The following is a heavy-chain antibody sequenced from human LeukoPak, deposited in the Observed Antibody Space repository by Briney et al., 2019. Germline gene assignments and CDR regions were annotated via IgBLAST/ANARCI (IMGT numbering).Heavy chain of an antibody. Sequence: PGGSLRLSCAASGFTFSSYWMSWVRQAPGEGLEWVANIKQDGTEKYYMDSVKGRFSISRDNAKNSLYLQMNSLRAEDTAVYYCARDGGNDYGDYATINAFDIWGQGTMVTVSS. CDR2: IKQDGTEK. J-gene: IGHJ3*02. CDR3: ARDGGNDYGDYATINAFDI. CDR1: GFTFSSYW. V-gene: IGHV3-7*01. D-gene: IGHD4-17*01.